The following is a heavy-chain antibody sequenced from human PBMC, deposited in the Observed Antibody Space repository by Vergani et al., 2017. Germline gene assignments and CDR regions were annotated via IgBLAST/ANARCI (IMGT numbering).Heavy chain of an antibody. V-gene: IGHV5-51*01. CDR2: IYPGDSDT. CDR1: GYSFTSYW. J-gene: IGHJ6*02. D-gene: IGHD3-22*01. Sequence: EVQLVQSGAEVKKPGESLKISCKGSGYSFTSYWIGWVRQMPGKGLEWMGIIYPGDSDTRYSPSFQGQVTISADKSISTAYLQWSSLKASDTAMYYCASTYYYDSSGYYRSYGMDVWGQGTTVTVSS. CDR3: ASTYYYDSSGYYRSYGMDV.